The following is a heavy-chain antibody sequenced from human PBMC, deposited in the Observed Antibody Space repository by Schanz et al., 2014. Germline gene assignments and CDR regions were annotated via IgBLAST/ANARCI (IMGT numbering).Heavy chain of an antibody. V-gene: IGHV3-11*05. CDR1: DFTSSDYY. J-gene: IGHJ4*02. D-gene: IGHD3-16*01. Sequence: QVHLVESGGGLAKLGGPLRFSGEASDFTSSDYYLSWIGQAPGKGLEWVSYISSDNNYAYYADSMRGRFTISRDNAKNSLYLQMNSLRVEDTAIFYCAKERFPITIPTGNFDSWGQGTLVTVSS. CDR3: AKERFPITIPTGNFDS. CDR2: ISSDNNYA.